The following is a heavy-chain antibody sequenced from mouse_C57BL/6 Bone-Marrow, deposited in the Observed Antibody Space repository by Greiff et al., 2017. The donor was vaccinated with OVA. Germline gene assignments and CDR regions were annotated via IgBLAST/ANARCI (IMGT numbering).Heavy chain of an antibody. J-gene: IGHJ2*01. CDR1: GYTFTSYW. CDR3: AREGVPLDY. CDR2: IDPSDSFT. Sequence: QVQLQQPGAELVMPGASVKLSCKASGYTFTSYWMHWVKQRPGQGLEWIGEIDPSDSFTNYNQKFKGKSTLTVDKSSSTAYMQLSSLTSEGSAVYYCAREGVPLDYWGQGTTLTVSS. V-gene: IGHV1-69*01.